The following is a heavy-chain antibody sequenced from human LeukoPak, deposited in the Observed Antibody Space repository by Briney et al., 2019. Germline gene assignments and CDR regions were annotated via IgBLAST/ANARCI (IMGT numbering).Heavy chain of an antibody. J-gene: IGHJ4*02. Sequence: GGSLRLSCAASGFTFSGSAMHWVRQASGKGLEWVGRIRSKANSYATAYAASVKGRFTISRDDSKNTAYLQMNSLKTEDMAVYYCTGSGSSFDYWGQGTLVTVSS. CDR2: IRSKANSYAT. CDR3: TGSGSSFDY. CDR1: GFTFSGSA. D-gene: IGHD3-10*01. V-gene: IGHV3-73*01.